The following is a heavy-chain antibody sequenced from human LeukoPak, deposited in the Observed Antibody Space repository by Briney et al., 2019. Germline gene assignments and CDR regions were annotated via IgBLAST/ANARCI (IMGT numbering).Heavy chain of an antibody. Sequence: ASVKVSCKASGYTFTSYGISWVRQAPGQGLEWMGGIIPIFGTANYAQKFQGRVTITADESTSTAYMELSSLRSEDTAVYYCAGARFLEWLFLWFDPWGQGTLVTVSS. V-gene: IGHV1-69*13. D-gene: IGHD3-3*01. CDR1: GYTFTSYG. CDR3: AGARFLEWLFLWFDP. CDR2: IIPIFGTA. J-gene: IGHJ5*02.